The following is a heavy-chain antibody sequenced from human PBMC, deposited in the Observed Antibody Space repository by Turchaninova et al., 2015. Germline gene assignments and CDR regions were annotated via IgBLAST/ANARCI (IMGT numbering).Heavy chain of an antibody. V-gene: IGHV3-15*01. CDR1: GFTFNSAW. Sequence: EVQLVESGGGLVEPGGSLRLSCAASGFTFNSAWMSWVRQSPGKGLEWVGLIKSKTTGGTTVYAVPVEXXXTIXXDDSXGTLYXXMNXLXTEDTAMXXXATDLPSIGXGEFXXWGQGTLVTXSS. J-gene: IGHJ1*01. CDR3: ATDLPSIGXGEFXX. D-gene: IGHD2-21*01. CDR2: IKSKTTGGTT.